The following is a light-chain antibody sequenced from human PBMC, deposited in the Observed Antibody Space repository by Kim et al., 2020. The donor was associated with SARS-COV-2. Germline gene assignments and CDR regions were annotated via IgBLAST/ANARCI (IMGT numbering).Light chain of an antibody. Sequence: ASGGDRVTITCRASQGISSYLAWYQQKSGKAPKLLIYAASTLLGGVPSRFSGSGSGTEFTLTISSLQPEDFATYSCQQLNSYPLTFGGGTKVDIK. CDR2: AAS. CDR3: QQLNSYPLT. V-gene: IGKV1-9*01. J-gene: IGKJ4*01. CDR1: QGISSY.